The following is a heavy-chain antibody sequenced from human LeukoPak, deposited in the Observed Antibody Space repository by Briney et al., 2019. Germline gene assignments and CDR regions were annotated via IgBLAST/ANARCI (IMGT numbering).Heavy chain of an antibody. D-gene: IGHD3-10*01. V-gene: IGHV3-21*06. CDR2: ISRSSSYI. Sequence: GGSLRLSCAASGFTFSSYSVNWVRQAPGKGLEWVSSISRSSSYIYYADSVKGRFTISRDNARNLLYLQMNSLRVEATAVYYCASFPPYMVRNDAFDIWGQGTMVTVSS. CDR1: GFTFSSYS. J-gene: IGHJ3*02. CDR3: ASFPPYMVRNDAFDI.